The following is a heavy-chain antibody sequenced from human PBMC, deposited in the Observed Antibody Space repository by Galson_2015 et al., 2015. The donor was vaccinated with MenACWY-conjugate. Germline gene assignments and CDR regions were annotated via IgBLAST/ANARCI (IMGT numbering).Heavy chain of an antibody. D-gene: IGHD3-22*01. J-gene: IGHJ6*02. CDR2: ITTNNPNT. Sequence: SVKVSCKASGYIFTNYPITWVRQAPGQGLEWMGWITTNNPNTNYAQNLQGRVTMTTDTSTGAAYLEVRSLKSDDTAVYYCAIPIWGGFYDSTGYYDSRDAHDYYIMDVWGQGTTVTVS. CDR3: AIPIWGGFYDSTGYYDSRDAHDYYIMDV. V-gene: IGHV1-18*01. CDR1: GYIFTNYP.